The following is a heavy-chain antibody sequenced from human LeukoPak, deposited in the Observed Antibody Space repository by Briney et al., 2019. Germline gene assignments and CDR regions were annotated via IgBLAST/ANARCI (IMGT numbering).Heavy chain of an antibody. CDR1: GYTFTSYG. J-gene: IGHJ5*02. CDR2: INADTGKP. V-gene: IGHV7-4-1*02. CDR3: ARGPLKYDFWSGYYLP. D-gene: IGHD3-3*01. Sequence: ASVKVSCKASGYTFTSYGISWVRQAPGQGLEWMGWINADTGKPTYAQDFTGRFVFSLDKSVSTTYLQISSLKAEDTAVYYCARGPLKYDFWSGYYLPWGQGTLVTVSS.